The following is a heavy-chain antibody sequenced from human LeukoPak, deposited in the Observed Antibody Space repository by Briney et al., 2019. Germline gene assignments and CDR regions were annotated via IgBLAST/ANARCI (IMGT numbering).Heavy chain of an antibody. Sequence: KPSETLSLTCTVSGGSISSYYWSWIRQPPGKGLEWIVYIYYSGSTNYNPSLKSRVTISVDTSKNQFSLKLSSVTAADTAVYYCASANYDFWSGYYTGPFDYWGQGTLVTVSS. J-gene: IGHJ4*02. D-gene: IGHD3-3*01. CDR3: ASANYDFWSGYYTGPFDY. CDR2: IYYSGST. V-gene: IGHV4-59*01. CDR1: GGSISSYY.